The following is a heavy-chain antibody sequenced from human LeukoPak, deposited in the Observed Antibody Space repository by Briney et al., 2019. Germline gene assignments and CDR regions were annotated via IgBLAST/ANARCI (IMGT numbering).Heavy chain of an antibody. Sequence: GGSLRLSCVASGFTFSSYAVRWFRQATGKGLEWVSTVGRSGVDTYYADSVRGRFTISKDSSKNTLQMNSLSAEDTAISYCVKDSGGAYGNSDSWGQGILVTVSS. V-gene: IGHV3-23*01. J-gene: IGHJ4*02. D-gene: IGHD3-16*01. CDR1: GFTFSSYA. CDR2: VGRSGVDT. CDR3: VKDSGGAYGNSDS.